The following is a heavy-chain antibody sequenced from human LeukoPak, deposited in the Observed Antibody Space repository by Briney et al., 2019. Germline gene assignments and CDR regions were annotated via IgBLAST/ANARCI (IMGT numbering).Heavy chain of an antibody. CDR3: ATLFPGYYYDSSGFFDY. D-gene: IGHD3-22*01. CDR1: GFTFSSYA. CDR2: ISSNGGST. J-gene: IGHJ4*02. V-gene: IGHV3-64*01. Sequence: GGSLRLSCAASGFTFSSYAMHWVRQAPGKGLEYVSAISSNGGSTYYANSVKGRFTISRDNSKNTLYLQMGSLRAEDTAVYYCATLFPGYYYDSSGFFDYWGQGTLVTVSS.